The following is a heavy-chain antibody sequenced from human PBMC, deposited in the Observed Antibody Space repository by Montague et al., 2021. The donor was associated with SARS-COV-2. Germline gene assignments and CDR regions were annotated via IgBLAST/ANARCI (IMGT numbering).Heavy chain of an antibody. CDR1: GFTFSSYA. J-gene: IGHJ3*02. V-gene: IGHV3-30-3*01. Sequence: SLRLSCAASGFTFSSYAMHWVRQAPGKGLEWVAVISYDGSNKYYADSVKGRFTISRDNSKNTLYLQMNSLRAEDTAVYYCARDSGYATGVGAFDIWGQGTMVTVSS. CDR3: ARDSGYATGVGAFDI. D-gene: IGHD5-12*01. CDR2: ISYDGSNK.